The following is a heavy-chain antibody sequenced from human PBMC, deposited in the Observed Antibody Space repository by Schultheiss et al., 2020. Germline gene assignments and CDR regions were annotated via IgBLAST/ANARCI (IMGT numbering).Heavy chain of an antibody. V-gene: IGHV3-7*03. J-gene: IGHJ6*02. CDR2: IKQDGSEK. CDR3: ARLEGWLQCGGSCYYYYGMDV. Sequence: GGSLRLSCAASGFTFSSYSMNWVRQAPGKGLEWVANIKQDGSEKYYVDSVKGRFTISRDNAKNSLYLQMNSLRAEDTAVYYCARLEGWLQCGGSCYYYYGMDVWGQGPTVT. D-gene: IGHD5-24*01. CDR1: GFTFSSYS.